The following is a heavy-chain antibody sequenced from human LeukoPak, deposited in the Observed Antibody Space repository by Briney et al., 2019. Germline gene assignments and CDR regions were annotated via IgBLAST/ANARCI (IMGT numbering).Heavy chain of an antibody. CDR2: VYHTGTT. D-gene: IGHD3-9*01. CDR1: GGSVSIGSSY. V-gene: IGHV4-39*01. Sequence: SETLSLTCTVSGGSVSIGSSYWGWIRQPPGSGLKWIGTVYHTGTTYYNPSLRSRVTMSVDTSKNQFPLKMSSVTAADTAVYYCARLYYHTSRYYDFWGQGTLVTVSS. CDR3: ARLYYHTSRYYDF. J-gene: IGHJ4*02.